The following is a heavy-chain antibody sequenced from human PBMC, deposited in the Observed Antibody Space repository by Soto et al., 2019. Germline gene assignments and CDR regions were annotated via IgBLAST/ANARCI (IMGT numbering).Heavy chain of an antibody. CDR2: IYYSGST. D-gene: IGHD3-22*01. V-gene: IGHV4-31*02. Sequence: WKRQHPGKGLEWIGYIYYSGSTYYNPSLKSRVTISVDTSKNQFSLKLSSVTAADTAVYYCASYRGYPNLYNWFDPWGQGTLVTVSS. J-gene: IGHJ5*02. CDR3: ASYRGYPNLYNWFDP.